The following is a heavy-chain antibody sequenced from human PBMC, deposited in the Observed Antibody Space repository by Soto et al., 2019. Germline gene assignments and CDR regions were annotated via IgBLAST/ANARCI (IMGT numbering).Heavy chain of an antibody. CDR1: GGSISGGTYY. J-gene: IGHJ4*02. CDR2: IYYSGST. CDR3: ARLAYCGTDCYALDY. Sequence: SETLSLTCTVSGGSISGGTYYWGWIRQPPGQGLEWIGSIYYSGSTYYNPSLKSRVTISVDTSKNQFPLKLSSVTAADTAVYYCARLAYCGTDCYALDYWGQGSLVTVSS. D-gene: IGHD2-21*02. V-gene: IGHV4-39*01.